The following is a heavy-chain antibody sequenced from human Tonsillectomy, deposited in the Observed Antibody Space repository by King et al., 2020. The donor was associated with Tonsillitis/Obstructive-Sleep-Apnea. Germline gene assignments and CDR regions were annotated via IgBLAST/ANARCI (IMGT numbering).Heavy chain of an antibody. CDR1: GGSFSGYY. Sequence: QLQQWGAGLLKPSETLSLTCAVYGGSFSGYYWSWIRQPPGKGLEWIGEINHSGSTNYNPSLKSRVTISVDTSKNQFSLKLSSVTAADTAVYYCARGRGGNPGGNWFDPWGQGTLVTVSS. J-gene: IGHJ5*02. D-gene: IGHD4-23*01. CDR3: ARGRGGNPGGNWFDP. V-gene: IGHV4-34*01. CDR2: INHSGST.